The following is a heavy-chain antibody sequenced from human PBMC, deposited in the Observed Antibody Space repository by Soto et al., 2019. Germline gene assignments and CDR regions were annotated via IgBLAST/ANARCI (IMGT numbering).Heavy chain of an antibody. Sequence: QVQLVQSGAEVKKPGASVKVSCKASDYTFTSYGISWVRQAPGQGLEWMGWISADNGNTKYAQKFQGRVTMTTDTSITTANNKPRSPRSDETTRHNSAKTPAEARTDYWGQATLCTVAS. V-gene: IGHV1-18*01. CDR3: AKTPAEARTDY. D-gene: IGHD6-19*01. CDR1: DYTFTSYG. J-gene: IGHJ4*02. CDR2: ISADNGNT.